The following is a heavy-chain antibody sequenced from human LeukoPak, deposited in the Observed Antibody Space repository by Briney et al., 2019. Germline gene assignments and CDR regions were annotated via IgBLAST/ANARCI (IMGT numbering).Heavy chain of an antibody. CDR2: ISASNGNT. CDR1: VYTFTSYG. V-gene: IGHV1-18*01. Sequence: ASVKVSFKASVYTFTSYGISWVRQAPGQGLEWMGWISASNGNTDYAQKFQVRVTMTTDTSTTTAYMELRSLRSDDTAVYYCATDTSYSWYDTFGEYWGQGTLVTVSS. CDR3: ATDTSYSWYDTFGEY. J-gene: IGHJ4*02. D-gene: IGHD6-13*01.